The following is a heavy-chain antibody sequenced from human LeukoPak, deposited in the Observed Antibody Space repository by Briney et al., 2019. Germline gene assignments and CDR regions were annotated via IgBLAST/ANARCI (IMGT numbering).Heavy chain of an antibody. Sequence: SETLSLTCTVSGGSISSRSHYWGWIRQPPGKGLEWIGSIYYSGSTYYSPSLKSRVIISVDTSHNQCSRKLSSVTAADTAVYYCATPAGPYGDYDNWGQGTLVIVSS. CDR3: ATPAGPYGDYDN. CDR1: GGSISSRSHY. D-gene: IGHD4-17*01. V-gene: IGHV4-39*01. J-gene: IGHJ4*02. CDR2: IYYSGST.